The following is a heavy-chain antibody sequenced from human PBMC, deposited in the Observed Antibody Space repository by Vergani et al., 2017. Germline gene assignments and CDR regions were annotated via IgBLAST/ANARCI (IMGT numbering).Heavy chain of an antibody. CDR1: GGSISSGGYY. Sequence: QVQLQQWGAGLLKPSETLSLTCAVYGGSISSGGYYWSWIRQHPGKGLEWIGYIYYSGSTYYNPSLKSLVTISVDTSKNQFSLKLSSVTAADTAVYYCARTWIYYDSSGYYSGAAFDIWGQGTMVTVSS. D-gene: IGHD3-22*01. J-gene: IGHJ3*02. CDR2: IYYSGST. V-gene: IGHV4-31*01. CDR3: ARTWIYYDSSGYYSGAAFDI.